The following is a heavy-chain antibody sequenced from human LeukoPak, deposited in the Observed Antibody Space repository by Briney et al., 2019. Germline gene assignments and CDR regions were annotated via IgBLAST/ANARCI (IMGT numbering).Heavy chain of an antibody. CDR2: INHSGST. CDR1: GGSFSGYY. J-gene: IGHJ4*02. CDR3: ARGRIWRKAFDY. D-gene: IGHD2-15*01. Sequence: SETLSLTCAVYGGSFSGYYRSWIRQPPGKGLEWIGEINHSGSTNYNPSLKSRVTISVDTSKNQFSLKLSSVTAADTAVYYCARGRIWRKAFDYWGQGTLVTVSS. V-gene: IGHV4-34*01.